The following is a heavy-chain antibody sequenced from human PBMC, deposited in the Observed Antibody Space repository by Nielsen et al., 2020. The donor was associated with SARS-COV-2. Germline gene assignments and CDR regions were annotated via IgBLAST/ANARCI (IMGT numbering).Heavy chain of an antibody. CDR2: ISSSGSFR. J-gene: IGHJ6*02. V-gene: IGHV3-11*03. D-gene: IGHD6-6*01. CDR1: GITFSDYY. CDR3: VKWVQLDLGYYYHGMDV. Sequence: GGSLRLSCAASGITFSDYYMMWVRQAPGKGMEWVSHISSSGSFRNYADSVKGRFTISRDNAENSLFLQMNSLRVEDTAVYYCVKWVQLDLGYYYHGMDVWGQGTTVTVSS.